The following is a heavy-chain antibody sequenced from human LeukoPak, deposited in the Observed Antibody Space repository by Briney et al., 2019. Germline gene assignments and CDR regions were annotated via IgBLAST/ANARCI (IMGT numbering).Heavy chain of an antibody. CDR3: IRAPRWEGGNNWFDP. V-gene: IGHV3-74*01. CDR2: ISPDGRKT. CDR1: GFTFSNFW. Sequence: PGGSLRLSCAASGFTFSNFWMHWVRQAPEKGLVWVSRISPDGRKTDYADSVKGRFIISRENAKSTLYLQMNILRPEDTAVYYCIRAPRWEGGNNWFDPWGQGTLVTVSS. D-gene: IGHD1-26*01. J-gene: IGHJ5*02.